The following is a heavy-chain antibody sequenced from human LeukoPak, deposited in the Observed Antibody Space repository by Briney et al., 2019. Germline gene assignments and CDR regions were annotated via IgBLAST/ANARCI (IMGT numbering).Heavy chain of an antibody. Sequence: SETLSLTCTVSGGSISGGPISSYYWSWVRQPAGKGLEWIGRIYTSGTTNYNPSLKSRVTMSVDTSKNQFSLRLNSVTAADTAVYYCARGAPSDYWGQGTLVTVSS. V-gene: IGHV4-4*07. CDR2: IYTSGTT. J-gene: IGHJ4*02. CDR3: ARGAPSDY. CDR1: GGSISGGPISSYY.